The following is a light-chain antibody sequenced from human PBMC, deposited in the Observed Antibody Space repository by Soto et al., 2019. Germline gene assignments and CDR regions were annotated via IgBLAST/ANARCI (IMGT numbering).Light chain of an antibody. Sequence: EFALAPSPATLSLSPVERSTLSVIASQSVSSYLAWYQQKPGQAPRLLIYDASNRATGIPARFSGSGSGTDFTLTISSLEPEDFAVYYCQQRSNWPPTWTFGQGTKVDIK. CDR3: QQRSNWPPTWT. CDR2: DAS. J-gene: IGKJ1*01. CDR1: QSVSSY. V-gene: IGKV3-11*01.